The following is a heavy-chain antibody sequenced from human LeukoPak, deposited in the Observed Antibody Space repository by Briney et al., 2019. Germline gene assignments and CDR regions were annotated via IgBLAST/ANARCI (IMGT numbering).Heavy chain of an antibody. D-gene: IGHD6-13*01. V-gene: IGHV4-39*07. CDR3: ARDLAPYPGIAAAGTGP. J-gene: IGHJ5*02. CDR2: IYYSGST. Sequence: PSETLSLTCTVSGGSISSSSYYWGWIRQPPGKGLEWIGSIYYSGSTYYNPSLKSRVTISVDTSKNQFSLKLSSVTAADTAVYYCARDLAPYPGIAAAGTGPWGQGTLVTVSS. CDR1: GGSISSSSYY.